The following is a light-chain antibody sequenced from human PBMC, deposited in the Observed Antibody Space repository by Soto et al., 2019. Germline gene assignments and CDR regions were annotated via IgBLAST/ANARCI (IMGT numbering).Light chain of an antibody. J-gene: IGLJ2*01. CDR3: QVWDSSSDHVV. V-gene: IGLV3-21*02. CDR1: YIGSKS. Sequence: SYELTQPPSVSVAPGQTATITCGGSYIGSKSVHWYQQKPGRAPVLVVYDDKGRPSGIPERFSGSNSGNTATLTISRVEAGDEADYYCQVWDSSSDHVVFGGGTQLTVL. CDR2: DDK.